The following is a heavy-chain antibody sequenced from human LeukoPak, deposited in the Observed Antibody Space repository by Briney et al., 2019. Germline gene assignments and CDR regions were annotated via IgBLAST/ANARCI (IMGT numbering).Heavy chain of an antibody. CDR2: FNPNSGDT. CDR3: GRGTYCSGGSCYSFDY. V-gene: IGHV1-2*02. Sequence: GASVKVSCKASGYTFTGYYMHWVRQAPGQGLEWMGWFNPNSGDTNYAQKFQGRVTMTRDTSISTAYMELDRLTSDDTAVYYCGRGTYCSGGSCYSFDYWGQGTLVTVSS. J-gene: IGHJ4*02. D-gene: IGHD2-15*01. CDR1: GYTFTGYY.